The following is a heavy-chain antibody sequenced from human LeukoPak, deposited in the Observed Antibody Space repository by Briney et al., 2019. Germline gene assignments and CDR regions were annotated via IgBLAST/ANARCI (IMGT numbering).Heavy chain of an antibody. D-gene: IGHD3-10*02. CDR1: GFTFSSYE. V-gene: IGHV3-48*03. CDR2: ISSSGSTI. CDR3: ARGGVRGRNAFDI. J-gene: IGHJ3*02. Sequence: GGSLRLSCAASGFTFSSYEMNWVRQAPGKGLEWVSYISSSGSTIYYADSVKGRFTISRDNAKNSLYLQMNSLRAEDTAVYYCARGGVRGRNAFDIWGQRTMVTLSS.